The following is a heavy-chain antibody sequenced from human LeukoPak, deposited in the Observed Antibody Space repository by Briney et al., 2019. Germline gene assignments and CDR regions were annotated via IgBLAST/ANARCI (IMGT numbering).Heavy chain of an antibody. CDR2: IYYSGST. CDR1: GGSISTYY. J-gene: IGHJ4*02. D-gene: IGHD4-11*01. CDR3: ARGDYSPDY. V-gene: IGHV4-59*01. Sequence: SETLSLTCTASGGSISTYYWSWIRQPPGKGLEWIGYIYYSGSTKYNPSLKSRVAISVDTSKNQFSLKLSSVTAADTAVYYCARGDYSPDYWGQGTLVTVSS.